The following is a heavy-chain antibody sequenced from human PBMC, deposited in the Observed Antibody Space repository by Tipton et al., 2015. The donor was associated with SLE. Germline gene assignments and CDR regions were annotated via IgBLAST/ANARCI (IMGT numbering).Heavy chain of an antibody. CDR3: ARGVRIAVVKGWYFDL. Sequence: TLSLTCTVSGYSISSGYYWGWIRQPPGKGLEWIGETNHSGSTNHNPSLKSRVTMSADTSKNQFSLKLNSVTAADTAVYYCARGVRIAVVKGWYFDLWGRGTLVTVSS. D-gene: IGHD6-19*01. J-gene: IGHJ2*01. V-gene: IGHV4-38-2*02. CDR1: GYSISSGYY. CDR2: TNHSGST.